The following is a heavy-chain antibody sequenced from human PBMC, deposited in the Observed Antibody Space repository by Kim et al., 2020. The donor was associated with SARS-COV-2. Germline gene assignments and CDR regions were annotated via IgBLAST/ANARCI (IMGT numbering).Heavy chain of an antibody. CDR2: IKPNSGGT. V-gene: IGHV1-2*06. Sequence: ASVKVSCKASGYTFTGYYMHWVRQAPGQGLEWMGRIKPNSGGTNYAQKFQGRVTMTRDTSISTAYMELSRLRSDDTAVYYCARGMGVVVAATIDYWGQGTLVTVSS. D-gene: IGHD2-15*01. CDR1: GYTFTGYY. CDR3: ARGMGVVVAATIDY. J-gene: IGHJ4*02.